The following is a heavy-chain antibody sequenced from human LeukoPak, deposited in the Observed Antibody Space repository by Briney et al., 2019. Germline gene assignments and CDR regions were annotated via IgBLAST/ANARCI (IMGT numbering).Heavy chain of an antibody. CDR2: TYYRSKWYN. V-gene: IGHV6-1*01. CDR1: GDSGSSNSAA. Sequence: SQTLSLTCALSGDSGSSNSAAWNWSRQSPSRGLEWRGRTYYRSKWYNDYAVSVKSRITINPDTSKNQFSLQLNSVTPEDTAVYYCARDYNHMTIDYWGQGTLVTVSS. D-gene: IGHD1-14*01. CDR3: ARDYNHMTIDY. J-gene: IGHJ4*02.